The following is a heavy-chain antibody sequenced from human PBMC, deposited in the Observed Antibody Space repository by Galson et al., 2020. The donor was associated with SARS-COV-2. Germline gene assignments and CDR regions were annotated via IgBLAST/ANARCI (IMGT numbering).Heavy chain of an antibody. Sequence: SLRLSCAASGFTFSSYAMHWVRQAPGKGLEWVAVISYDGSNKYYADSVKGRFTISRDNSKNTLYLQMNSLRAEDTAVYYCARDKAAAGTGYFQHWGQGTLVTVSS. J-gene: IGHJ1*01. V-gene: IGHV3-30-3*01. D-gene: IGHD6-13*01. CDR3: ARDKAAAGTGYFQH. CDR1: GFTFSSYA. CDR2: ISYDGSNK.